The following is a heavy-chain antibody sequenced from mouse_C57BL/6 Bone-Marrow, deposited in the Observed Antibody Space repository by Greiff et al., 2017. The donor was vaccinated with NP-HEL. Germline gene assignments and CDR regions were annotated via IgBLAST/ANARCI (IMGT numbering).Heavy chain of an antibody. Sequence: EVKLQESGPGLVKPSQSLSLTCSVTGYSITSGYYWNWIRQFPGNKLEWMGYISYDGSNNYNPSLKNRISITRDTSKNQFFLKLNSVTTEDTATYYCARRGVYYGTSYWGQGTLVTVSA. CDR1: GYSITSGYY. CDR2: ISYDGSN. J-gene: IGHJ3*01. V-gene: IGHV3-6*01. CDR3: ARRGVYYGTSY. D-gene: IGHD2-1*01.